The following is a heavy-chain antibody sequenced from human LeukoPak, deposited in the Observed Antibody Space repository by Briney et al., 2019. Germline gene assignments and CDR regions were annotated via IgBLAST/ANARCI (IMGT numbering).Heavy chain of an antibody. CDR1: GDSVSSNSAA. J-gene: IGHJ4*02. Sequence: SQTLSLTCAISGDSVSSNSAAWTWIRQSPSRGLEWLGRAYYRFKWYNDYAISVKSRITINPDTSKNQFSLQLHSVTPEDTAVYYCARATYDYGDYFFDSWGLGTLVTVSS. CDR2: AYYRFKWYN. V-gene: IGHV6-1*01. CDR3: ARATYDYGDYFFDS. D-gene: IGHD4-17*01.